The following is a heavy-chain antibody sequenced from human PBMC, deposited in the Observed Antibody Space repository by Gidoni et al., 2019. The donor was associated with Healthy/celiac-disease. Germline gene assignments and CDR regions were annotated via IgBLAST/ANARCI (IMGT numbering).Heavy chain of an antibody. V-gene: IGHV3-15*01. CDR2: IKSKTDGGTT. CDR3: TTDTAMVYFDY. D-gene: IGHD5-18*01. Sequence: KGLEWVGRIKSKTDGGTTDYAAPVKGRFTISRDDSKNTLYLQMNSLKTEDTAVYYCTTDTAMVYFDYWGQGTLVTVSS. J-gene: IGHJ4*02.